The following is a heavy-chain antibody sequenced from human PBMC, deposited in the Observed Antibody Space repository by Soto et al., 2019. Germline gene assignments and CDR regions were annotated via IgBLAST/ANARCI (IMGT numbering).Heavy chain of an antibody. J-gene: IGHJ6*02. CDR1: AGDISSGGYC. V-gene: IGHV4-30-2*06. CDR3: ATRHSGGHGMDV. D-gene: IGHD4-17*01. Sequence: QLHLQESGSGLVNPSQTLSLTCAVTAGDISSGGYCWTWIRLSPGKGLEWIGYIYLTGITYYNPSLTTPVTISVDRSQTQFSLMLSSVTAADTAVYYCATRHSGGHGMDVWGQGTTVTVSS. CDR2: IYLTGIT.